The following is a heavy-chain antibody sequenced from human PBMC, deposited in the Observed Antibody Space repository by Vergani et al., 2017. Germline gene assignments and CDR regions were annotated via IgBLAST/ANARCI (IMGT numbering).Heavy chain of an antibody. CDR1: GYTFTGYY. CDR2: INPNSGGT. D-gene: IGHD3-10*01. J-gene: IGHJ3*02. CDR3: ARDWYYYGSGSSDAFDI. Sequence: QVQLVQSGAEVKKPGASVKVSCKASGYTFTGYYMHWVRQAPGQGLEWMGRINPNSGGTNYAQKFQGRVTMTRDTSIRTAYMELSRLRSDDTAVYYCARDWYYYGSGSSDAFDIWGQGQWSPSLQ. V-gene: IGHV1-2*06.